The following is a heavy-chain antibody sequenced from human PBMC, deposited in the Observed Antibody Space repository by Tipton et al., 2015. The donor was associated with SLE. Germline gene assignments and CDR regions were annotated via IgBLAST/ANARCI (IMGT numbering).Heavy chain of an antibody. Sequence: TLSLTCTVSGDSISSGTYCWSWIRQPAGKGLEWIGLIYINGSTNYNPPLKSRVTISVDTSKNQFSLKLSSVTAADTAVYYCARCVDMSTITHFDYWGQGTLVTVSS. CDR2: IYINGST. J-gene: IGHJ4*02. CDR3: ARCVDMSTITHFDY. V-gene: IGHV4-61*02. CDR1: GDSISSGTYC. D-gene: IGHD5-24*01.